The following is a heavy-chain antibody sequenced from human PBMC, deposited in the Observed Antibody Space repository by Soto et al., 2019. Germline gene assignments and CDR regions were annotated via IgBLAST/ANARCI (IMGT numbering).Heavy chain of an antibody. D-gene: IGHD2-15*01. Sequence: SETLSLTCDVSGDSIGSNVWWSWVRQPPGKGLEWIGEVYHNGLTDYNPSLRGRATMSADTSKNQFSLRVTSVTDADTAIYYCARDAALPGEADMFDYWGQGALVTVSS. J-gene: IGHJ4*02. CDR1: GDSIGSNVW. V-gene: IGHV4-4*02. CDR2: VYHNGLT. CDR3: ARDAALPGEADMFDY.